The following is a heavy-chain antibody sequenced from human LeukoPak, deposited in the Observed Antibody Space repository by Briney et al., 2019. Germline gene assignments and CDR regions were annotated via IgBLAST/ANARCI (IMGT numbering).Heavy chain of an antibody. Sequence: GGSLRLSCAASGFTFSSYWMSWVRQAPGKGLEWVANIKQDGSEKYYVDSVKGRFTISRDNAKNSLYLQMNSLRAEDTALYYCAKGGAVSSKSITMIRGTRRYNYYMDVWGKGTTVT. J-gene: IGHJ6*03. CDR3: AKGGAVSSKSITMIRGTRRYNYYMDV. V-gene: IGHV3-7*03. CDR2: IKQDGSEK. CDR1: GFTFSSYW. D-gene: IGHD3-10*01.